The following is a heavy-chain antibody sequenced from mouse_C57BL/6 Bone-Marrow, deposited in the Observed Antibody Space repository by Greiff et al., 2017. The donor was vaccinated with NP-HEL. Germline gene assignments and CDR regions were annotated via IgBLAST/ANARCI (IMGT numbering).Heavy chain of an antibody. Sequence: QVQLQQSGAELMKPGASVKLSCKATGYTFTGYWIEWVKQRPGHGLEWIGEILPGSGSTSYNQKFKGKATLTVDKSSSTAYMELRSLTSEDSAVYYCARKIRDLRYYFDYWGQGTTLTVSS. CDR2: ILPGSGST. CDR1: GYTFTGYW. D-gene: IGHD3-3*01. J-gene: IGHJ2*01. CDR3: ARKIRDLRYYFDY. V-gene: IGHV1-9*01.